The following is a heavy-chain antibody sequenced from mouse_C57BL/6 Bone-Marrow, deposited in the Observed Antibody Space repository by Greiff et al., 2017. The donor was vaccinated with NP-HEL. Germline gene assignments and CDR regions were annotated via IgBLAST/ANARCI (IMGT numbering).Heavy chain of an antibody. D-gene: IGHD1-1*01. V-gene: IGHV5-9*01. CDR2: ISGGGGNT. Sequence: EVKVVESGGGLVKPGGSLKLSCAASGFTFSSYTMSWVRQTPEKRLEWVATISGGGGNTYYPDSVKGRFTISRDNAKNTLYLQMSSLRSEDTALYYCARPMPYYYGSSWDYYAMDYWGQGTSVTVSS. CDR3: ARPMPYYYGSSWDYYAMDY. CDR1: GFTFSSYT. J-gene: IGHJ4*01.